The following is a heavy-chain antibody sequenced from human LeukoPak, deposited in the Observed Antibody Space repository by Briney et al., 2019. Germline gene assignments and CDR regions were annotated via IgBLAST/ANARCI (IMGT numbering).Heavy chain of an antibody. J-gene: IGHJ4*02. D-gene: IGHD1-7*01. Sequence: SVKVSCTVSIFALTSSALLSGTQARGQRLEWIGWIVVGSGNTNYAQKFQERVTITRDMSTSTAYMELSSLRSEDTDVYYCVAVRNWNYGAGFDYWGQGTLVTVSS. CDR3: VAVRNWNYGAGFDY. CDR1: IFALTSSA. CDR2: IVVGSGNT. V-gene: IGHV1-58*01.